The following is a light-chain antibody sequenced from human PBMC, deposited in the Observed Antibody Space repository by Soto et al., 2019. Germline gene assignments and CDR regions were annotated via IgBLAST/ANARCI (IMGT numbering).Light chain of an antibody. Sequence: EIVLTQSPGTLSLSPGERATLSCRASQSVSSSYLAWYQQKPGQAPRLLIYGTSSRATAIPDRFSGSGSGTGFTLTISRLEPEDFAVYYCQQYGSSSWTFGQGTKVAIK. J-gene: IGKJ1*01. CDR1: QSVSSSY. CDR2: GTS. CDR3: QQYGSSSWT. V-gene: IGKV3-20*01.